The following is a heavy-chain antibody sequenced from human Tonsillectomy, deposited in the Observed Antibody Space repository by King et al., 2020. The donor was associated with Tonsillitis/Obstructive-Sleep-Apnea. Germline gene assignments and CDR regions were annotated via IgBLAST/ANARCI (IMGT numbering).Heavy chain of an antibody. CDR1: GASISSYY. CDR2: ISDSGST. CDR3: ARDLITDNYYYYYMDV. V-gene: IGHV4-59*01. D-gene: IGHD3-16*01. J-gene: IGHJ6*03. Sequence: VQLQESGPGLVKPSETLSLTCTVSGASISSYYWSWVRQPPGKGLEWIGYISDSGSTNYNPSLKSRITMLVDTSKNQFSLKLSSVTAADTAVYYCARDLITDNYYYYYMDVWGRGTTVTVSS.